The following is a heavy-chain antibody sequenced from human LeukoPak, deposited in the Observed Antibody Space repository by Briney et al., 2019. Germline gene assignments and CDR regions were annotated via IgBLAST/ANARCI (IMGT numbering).Heavy chain of an antibody. D-gene: IGHD5-12*01. Sequence: ASVTVSFMASGYTFTGYYMHWVRPAPGQGLEWMGWINPNSGGTNYAQKFQGRVTMTRDTSISTAYMELSRLRSDDTAVYYCARERVPVVARPNRGAFDIWGQGTMVTVSS. CDR3: ARERVPVVARPNRGAFDI. V-gene: IGHV1-2*02. CDR2: INPNSGGT. J-gene: IGHJ3*02. CDR1: GYTFTGYY.